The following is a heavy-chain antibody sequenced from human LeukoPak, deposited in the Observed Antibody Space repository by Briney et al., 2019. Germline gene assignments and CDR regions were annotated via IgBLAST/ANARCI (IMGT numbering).Heavy chain of an antibody. V-gene: IGHV5-51*01. J-gene: IGHJ4*02. D-gene: IGHD4-17*01. CDR1: GYSFTTYW. Sequence: TRGESLKISCRGSGYSFTTYWIGWVRLMPGKGLEWMGIIYLGDSEIRYSPSFQGQVTISADKSISTACLQWSSLKASDTAMYYCARRAYGDYHFYYWGQGTLVTVSS. CDR3: ARRAYGDYHFYY. CDR2: IYLGDSEI.